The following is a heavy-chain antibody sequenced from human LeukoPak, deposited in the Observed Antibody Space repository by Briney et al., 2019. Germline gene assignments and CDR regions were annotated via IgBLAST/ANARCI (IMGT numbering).Heavy chain of an antibody. Sequence: SVKVSCKASGGTFSSYAISWVRQAPGQGLEWMGGIIPIFGTANYAQKFQGRVTITADESTSTAYMELSSLRSEDTAVYYCARAPGYCSSTSCYPADYWGQGTLVTVSS. CDR2: IIPIFGTA. J-gene: IGHJ4*02. D-gene: IGHD2-2*01. CDR1: GGTFSSYA. V-gene: IGHV1-69*13. CDR3: ARAPGYCSSTSCYPADY.